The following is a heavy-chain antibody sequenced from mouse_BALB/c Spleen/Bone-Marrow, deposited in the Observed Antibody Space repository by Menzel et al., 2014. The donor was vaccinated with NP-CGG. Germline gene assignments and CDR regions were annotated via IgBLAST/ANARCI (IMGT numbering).Heavy chain of an antibody. J-gene: IGHJ4*01. CDR1: GYTFTDYY. CDR2: INPNNGNV. CDR3: ARSRAMDY. Sequence: DVKLVESGPDLVKPGASVKMSCKASGYTFTDYYIKWVRQSHGKRLEWIGDINPNNGNVFYNEKFKGKASLTVDKSSNSAYMQLNSLTSEDSAVYYCARSRAMDYWGQGTSVTVSS. V-gene: IGHV1-26*01.